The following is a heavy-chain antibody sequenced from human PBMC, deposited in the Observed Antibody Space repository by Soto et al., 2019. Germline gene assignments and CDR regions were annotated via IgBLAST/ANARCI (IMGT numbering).Heavy chain of an antibody. J-gene: IGHJ6*02. CDR3: ARDRTMVRGVIYYYGMDV. V-gene: IGHV4-59*01. CDR1: GGSISSYY. Sequence: SETLSLTCTVSGGSISSYYWSWIRQPPGKGLEWIGYIYYSGSTNYNPSLKSRVTISVDTSKNQFSLKLSSVTAADTAVYYCARDRTMVRGVIYYYGMDVWGQGTTVTVSS. D-gene: IGHD3-10*01. CDR2: IYYSGST.